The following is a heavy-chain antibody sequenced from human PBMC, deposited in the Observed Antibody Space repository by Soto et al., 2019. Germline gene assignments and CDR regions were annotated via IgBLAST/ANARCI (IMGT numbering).Heavy chain of an antibody. Sequence: PSETLSLTCTVSGGSISSGGYYWSWIRQHPGKGLEWIGYVYYSGSTYYNPSLKSRVTISVDTSKNQFSLKLSSVTAADTAVYYCARFWGTYYDSSGYPNYGMDVSGQGTTVTVYS. CDR3: ARFWGTYYDSSGYPNYGMDV. J-gene: IGHJ6*02. CDR2: VYYSGST. D-gene: IGHD3-22*01. V-gene: IGHV4-31*03. CDR1: GGSISSGGYY.